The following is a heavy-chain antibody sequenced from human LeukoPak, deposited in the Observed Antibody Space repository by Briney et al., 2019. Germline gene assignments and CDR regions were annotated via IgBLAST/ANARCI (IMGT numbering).Heavy chain of an antibody. Sequence: ASVKVSCKASGYTFTGYYMHWVRQAPGQGLEWMGWINANSGGSNYAQKFQGRVTMTRDTSISTAYMELSRLRSDDTAVYYCARSSRYDIWTGYPYWGQGTLVTVSP. V-gene: IGHV1-2*02. D-gene: IGHD3-9*01. CDR1: GYTFTGYY. J-gene: IGHJ4*02. CDR3: ARSSRYDIWTGYPY. CDR2: INANSGGS.